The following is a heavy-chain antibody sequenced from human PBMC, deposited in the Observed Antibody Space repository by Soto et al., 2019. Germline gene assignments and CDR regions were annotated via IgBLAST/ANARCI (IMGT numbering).Heavy chain of an antibody. CDR3: ARGRSHYGAGSLDWFDP. Sequence: SETLSLTCSVSGGSLSGYYWSWIRQPPGKGLEWIGEINHSGTTNFNPSLKSRVTISFDTSKNHFSLKLSSVTAADTAVYYCARGRSHYGAGSLDWFDPWGQGTLVTVSS. V-gene: IGHV4-34*01. CDR1: GGSLSGYY. D-gene: IGHD3-10*01. CDR2: INHSGTT. J-gene: IGHJ5*02.